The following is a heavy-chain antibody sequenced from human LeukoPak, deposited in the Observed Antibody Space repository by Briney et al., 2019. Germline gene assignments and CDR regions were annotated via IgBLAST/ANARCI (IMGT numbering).Heavy chain of an antibody. CDR2: IYYSGST. V-gene: IGHV4-39*07. J-gene: IGHJ4*02. CDR1: GGSISSSSYY. Sequence: SETLSLTCTVSGGSISSSSYYWGWIRQPPGKGLEWIGSIYYSGSTYYNPSLKSRVTMSVDTSKNQFSLKLSSVTAADTAVYYCARNVGYCSSTSCYTAFDYWGQGTLVTVSS. CDR3: ARNVGYCSSTSCYTAFDY. D-gene: IGHD2-2*02.